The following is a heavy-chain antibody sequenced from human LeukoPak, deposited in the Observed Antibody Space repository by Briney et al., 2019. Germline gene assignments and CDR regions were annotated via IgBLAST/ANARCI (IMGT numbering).Heavy chain of an antibody. D-gene: IGHD1-26*01. J-gene: IGHJ4*02. Sequence: GGSLRPSCAASGFTFSSYAMHWVRQAPGKGLEYVSAISSNGGSTYYANSVKGRFTISRDNSKNTLYLQMGSLRAEDMAVYYCARGADYWGQGTLVTVSS. V-gene: IGHV3-64*01. CDR3: ARGADY. CDR2: ISSNGGST. CDR1: GFTFSSYA.